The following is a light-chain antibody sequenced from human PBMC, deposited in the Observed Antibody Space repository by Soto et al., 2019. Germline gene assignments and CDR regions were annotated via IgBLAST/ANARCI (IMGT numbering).Light chain of an antibody. CDR2: GAS. CDR3: QQSYSTPQT. Sequence: DIQMTQSPSSLSASVGDRVTITCRASQSVRSHLNWFQQKPGKAPDLLIYGASTLQFGVPSRFSGSGSGTDFTLTISSLQPEDFATYYCQQSYSTPQTFGQGTKVDI. V-gene: IGKV1-39*01. CDR1: QSVRSH. J-gene: IGKJ1*01.